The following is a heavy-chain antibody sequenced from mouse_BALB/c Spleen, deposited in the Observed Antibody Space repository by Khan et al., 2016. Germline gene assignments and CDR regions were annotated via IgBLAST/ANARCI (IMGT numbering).Heavy chain of an antibody. Sequence: VQLQQSGPELVKPGASVKVSCKASGYSFTDYNIYWVKQSHGKSLEWIGYIDPYNGGTSYNQKFQGKATLTVDKSSSTAFMHLNSLPSEDSAGYYCTRYDYDVTWFAYWGQGTLVTVSA. V-gene: IGHV1S135*01. J-gene: IGHJ3*01. CDR3: TRYDYDVTWFAY. CDR1: GYSFTDYN. D-gene: IGHD2-4*01. CDR2: IDPYNGGT.